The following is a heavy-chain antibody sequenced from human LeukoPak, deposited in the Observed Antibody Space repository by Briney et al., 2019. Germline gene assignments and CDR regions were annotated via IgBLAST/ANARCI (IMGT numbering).Heavy chain of an antibody. J-gene: IGHJ4*02. CDR3: ARDSWGYGDSPFDY. CDR2: IIPIFGTA. CDR1: GGTFSSYA. V-gene: IGHV1-69*05. Sequence: SVKVSCKASGGTFSSYAISWVRQAPGQGLEWMGRIIPIFGTANYAQKFQGRVTITTDESTSTAYMEPSSLRSEDTAVYYCARDSWGYGDSPFDYWGQGTLVTVSS. D-gene: IGHD4-17*01.